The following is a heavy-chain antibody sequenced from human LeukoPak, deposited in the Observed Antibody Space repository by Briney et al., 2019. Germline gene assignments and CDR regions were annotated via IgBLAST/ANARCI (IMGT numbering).Heavy chain of an antibody. Sequence: SETLSLTCTVSGGSISSYYWSWIRQPPGKGLERIGYIYYSGSTNYNPSLKSRVTISVDTSKNQFSLKLSSVTAADTAVYYCASESVTIDAFDIWGQGTMVTVSS. CDR2: IYYSGST. V-gene: IGHV4-59*01. J-gene: IGHJ3*02. CDR1: GGSISSYY. CDR3: ASESVTIDAFDI. D-gene: IGHD4-17*01.